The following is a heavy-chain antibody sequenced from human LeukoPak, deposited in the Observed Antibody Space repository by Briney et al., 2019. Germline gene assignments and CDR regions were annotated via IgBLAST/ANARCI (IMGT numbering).Heavy chain of an antibody. CDR3: ARDDYSNRNYYCYGMDV. CDR2: GSEK. V-gene: IGHV3-7*03. Sequence: GSEKYYVDSVKGRFTISRDNAKNSLYLQMNSLRAEDTAVYYCARDDYSNRNYYCYGMDVWGQGTTVTVSS. J-gene: IGHJ6*02. D-gene: IGHD4-11*01.